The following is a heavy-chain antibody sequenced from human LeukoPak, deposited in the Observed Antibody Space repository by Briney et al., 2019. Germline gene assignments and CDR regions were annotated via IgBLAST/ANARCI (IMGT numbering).Heavy chain of an antibody. V-gene: IGHV3-53*01. D-gene: IGHD4-23*01. CDR2: IYSGGST. CDR1: GFTFSSYW. Sequence: GGSLRLSCAASGFTFSSYWMSWVRQAPGKGLEWVSVIYSGGSTYYADSVKGRFTISRDNSKNTLYLQMNSLRAEDTAVYYCAREVTEGSFDYWGQGTLVTVSS. CDR3: AREVTEGSFDY. J-gene: IGHJ4*02.